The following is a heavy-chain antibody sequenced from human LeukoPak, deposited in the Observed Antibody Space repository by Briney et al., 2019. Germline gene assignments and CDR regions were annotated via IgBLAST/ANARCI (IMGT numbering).Heavy chain of an antibody. V-gene: IGHV2-70*11. D-gene: IGHD5-12*01. CDR1: GFSLGTSGMC. Sequence: ESGPALVKPTQTLTLTCTFSGFSLGTSGMCVSWIRQPPGKALEWLARIDWDDDKYYSTSLKTRLTISKDTSKNQVVLTMTNMDPVDTATYYCARISSSGYDAFDIWGQGTMVTVSS. CDR3: ARISSSGYDAFDI. CDR2: IDWDDDK. J-gene: IGHJ3*02.